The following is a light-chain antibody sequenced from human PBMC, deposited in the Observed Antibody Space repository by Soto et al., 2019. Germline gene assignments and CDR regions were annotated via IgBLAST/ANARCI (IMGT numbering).Light chain of an antibody. CDR2: LNSDGSH. V-gene: IGLV4-69*01. CDR3: QIWGTGTYVV. J-gene: IGLJ2*01. CDR1: SGHSSYA. Sequence: QSVLTQSPSASASLGASVKLTCTLSSGHSSYAIAWHQQQPETGPRYLMKLNSDGSHSKGDGIPDRFSGSSSGAERYLTISSLQSEDESDYYCQIWGTGTYVVFGGGTQLTVL.